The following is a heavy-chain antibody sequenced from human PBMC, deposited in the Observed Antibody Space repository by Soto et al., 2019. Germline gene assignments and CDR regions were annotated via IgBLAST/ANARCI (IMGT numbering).Heavy chain of an antibody. J-gene: IGHJ6*01. V-gene: IGHV3-53*01. Sequence: GVSLRDSCAASGFTASSHYMSWVRQAPGKGLEWVSVIYSGGSTYYADSVRGRFTISRDNSKNTLYLQMKSLRAEDPAVDYCARFTPATTNDMD. CDR1: GFTASSHY. D-gene: IGHD2-15*01. CDR2: IYSGGST. CDR3: ARFTPATTNDMD.